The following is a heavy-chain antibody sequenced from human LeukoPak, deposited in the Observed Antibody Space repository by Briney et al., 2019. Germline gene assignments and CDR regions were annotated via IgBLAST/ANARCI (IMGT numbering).Heavy chain of an antibody. Sequence: SETLSLTCTVSGGSISSSRYYWGWIRQPPGKGLEWIGSIYYSGSTYYNPSLKSRVTISVDTSKNQFSLKLSSVTAADTAVYYCARRVEYQLLTSPQDWFDPWGQGTLVTVSS. CDR2: IYYSGST. J-gene: IGHJ5*02. CDR3: ARRVEYQLLTSPQDWFDP. CDR1: GGSISSSRYY. V-gene: IGHV4-39*01. D-gene: IGHD2-2*01.